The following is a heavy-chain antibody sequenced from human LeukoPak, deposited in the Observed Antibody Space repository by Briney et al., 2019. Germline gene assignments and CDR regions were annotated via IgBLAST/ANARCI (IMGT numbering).Heavy chain of an antibody. CDR2: IKQDGSEK. D-gene: IGHD3-10*01. CDR3: ARDKLYYGSGSEYYFDY. V-gene: IGHV3-7*01. CDR1: GFTFSSYW. J-gene: IGHJ4*02. Sequence: PGGSLRLSCAASGFTFSSYWMSWVRQAPGKGLEWVANIKQDGSEKYYVDSVKGRFTISRDNAKNSLYLQMNSLRAEDTAVYYCARDKLYYGSGSEYYFDYWGQGTLVTVSS.